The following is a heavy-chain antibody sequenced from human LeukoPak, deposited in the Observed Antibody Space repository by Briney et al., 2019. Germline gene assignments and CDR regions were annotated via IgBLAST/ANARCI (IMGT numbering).Heavy chain of an antibody. J-gene: IGHJ4*02. V-gene: IGHV4-39*07. CDR2: VFHTGST. D-gene: IGHD6-13*01. CDR1: GDSISRSNLH. CDR3: ARVTGYVMEDYFDY. Sequence: SETLSLTCTVSGDSISRSNLHWGWIRQAPGKGLEWIGSVFHTGSTYYNPSLKSRVTISVDSSMNKFSLKMRSVTAADTAVYYCARVTGYVMEDYFDYWGQGTLVTVSS.